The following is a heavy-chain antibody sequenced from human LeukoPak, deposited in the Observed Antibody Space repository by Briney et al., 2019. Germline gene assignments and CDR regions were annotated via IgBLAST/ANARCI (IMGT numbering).Heavy chain of an antibody. Sequence: PGGSLRLTCTGTGFTFSDYWMDWVRQAPGKGLEWVANISQAGTDAYYVDSVKGRFTISRDNAKNLLFLQMNSLRAEDTAVYYCGRGDPEYWGQGALVTVSS. CDR3: GRGDPEY. V-gene: IGHV3-7*01. D-gene: IGHD1-14*01. CDR2: ISQAGTDA. CDR1: GFTFSDYW. J-gene: IGHJ4*02.